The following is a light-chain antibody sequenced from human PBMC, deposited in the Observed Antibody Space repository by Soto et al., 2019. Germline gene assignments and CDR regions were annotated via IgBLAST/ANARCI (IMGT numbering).Light chain of an antibody. Sequence: QSVLTQPPSVSAAPGQKVTISCSGATFNIGYNHVSWYQHLPGTAPKLLIYDSDKRPSGIPDRFSGSKSGTSATLGITGLQTGDEADYYCGTWDSSLSAGVFGGGPKLTV. CDR2: DSD. J-gene: IGLJ2*01. CDR1: TFNIGYNH. V-gene: IGLV1-51*01. CDR3: GTWDSSLSAGV.